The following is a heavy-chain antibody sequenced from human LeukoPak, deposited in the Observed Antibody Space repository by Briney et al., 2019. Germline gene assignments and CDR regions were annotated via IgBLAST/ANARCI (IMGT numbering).Heavy chain of an antibody. CDR2: MYNSGST. CDR1: GDSISNYY. CDR3: ASSTIFGVVANWFDP. Sequence: PSETLSLTCTVSGDSISNYYWSWIRQPPGKGLEWIGYMYNSGSTNYNPSLKSRVTMSLDTSKNQFSLRLSSVTAADTAVYYCASSTIFGVVANWFDPWGQGTLVTVSS. J-gene: IGHJ5*02. D-gene: IGHD3-3*01. V-gene: IGHV4-59*01.